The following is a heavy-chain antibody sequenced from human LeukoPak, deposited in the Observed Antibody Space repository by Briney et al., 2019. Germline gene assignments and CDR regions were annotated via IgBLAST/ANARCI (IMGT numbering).Heavy chain of an antibody. CDR3: AREFRTQSSGFPYYGMDV. CDR2: ISAYNGNT. Sequence: GASVKVSCKASGYTFTSYGISWVRQAPGQGLEWMGWISAYNGNTNYAQKLQGRVTMTTDTSTSTAYMELRSLRSDDTAVYYCAREFRTQSSGFPYYGMDVWGQGTTVTVSS. J-gene: IGHJ6*02. V-gene: IGHV1-18*01. CDR1: GYTFTSYG. D-gene: IGHD6-19*01.